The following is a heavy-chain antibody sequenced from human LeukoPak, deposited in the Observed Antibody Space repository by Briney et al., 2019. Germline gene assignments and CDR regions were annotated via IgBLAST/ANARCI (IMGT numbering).Heavy chain of an antibody. CDR2: IYSGGGT. V-gene: IGHV3-66*01. CDR1: GLRVSSDY. CDR3: ARYPFSTSSWTDR. D-gene: IGHD6-6*01. Sequence: GGSLRLSCAAAGLRVSSDYMAWVRQAPGKGLEWVSVIYSGGGTYYADSVRGRFTISRDNSKNTLYLQLNSLRAEDTAVYYCARYPFSTSSWTDRWGQGTLVTVSS. J-gene: IGHJ5*02.